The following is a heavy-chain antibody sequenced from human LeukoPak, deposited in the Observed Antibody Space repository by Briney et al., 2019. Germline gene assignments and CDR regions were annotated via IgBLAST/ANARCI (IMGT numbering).Heavy chain of an antibody. CDR3: ARSIPYGTTWYGRSDY. Sequence: SWIRQAPGKGLEWVANIKPDGTTKFYVDSVKGRFTISRDNALNSLYLQMNSLRAEDTAIYYCARSIPYGTTWYGRSDYWGQGTLVTVSS. V-gene: IGHV3-7*03. CDR2: IKPDGTTK. D-gene: IGHD6-13*01. J-gene: IGHJ4*02.